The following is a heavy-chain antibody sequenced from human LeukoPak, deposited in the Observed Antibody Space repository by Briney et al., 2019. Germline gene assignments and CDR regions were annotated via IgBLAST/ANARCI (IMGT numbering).Heavy chain of an antibody. V-gene: IGHV3-66*01. D-gene: IGHD3-10*02. CDR1: GFTVSSNH. CDR2: IYSDDGT. Sequence: GSLRLSCAASGFTVSSNHMSWVRQAPGKGLEWVSLIYSDDGTSYADSVKGRFTISRDNSKNTLYLQMNSLRAEDTAVYYCATDGHLWTGIFVYWGQGTLVTVSS. CDR3: ATDGHLWTGIFVY. J-gene: IGHJ4*02.